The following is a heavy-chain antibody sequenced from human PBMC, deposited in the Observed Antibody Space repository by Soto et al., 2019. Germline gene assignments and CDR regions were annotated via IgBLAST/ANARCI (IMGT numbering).Heavy chain of an antibody. D-gene: IGHD6-6*01. J-gene: IGHJ4*02. Sequence: PSQTLSLTCAISGDSVSSNSAAWNWIRQSPSRGLEWLGRTHYRSKWYNDYAVSVKSRITINPDTSKNQFSLQLNSVTPEDTAVYYCAREEGIEYSSSPGDYWGQGTLVTVSS. CDR3: AREEGIEYSSSPGDY. V-gene: IGHV6-1*01. CDR1: GDSVSSNSAA. CDR2: THYRSKWYN.